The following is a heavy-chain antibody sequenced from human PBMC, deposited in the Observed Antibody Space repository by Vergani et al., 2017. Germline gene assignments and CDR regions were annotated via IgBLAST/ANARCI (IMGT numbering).Heavy chain of an antibody. CDR2: ISYDGSNK. V-gene: IGHV3-30-3*01. J-gene: IGHJ4*02. CDR3: ARDLYDSDYDSALSY. CDR1: GFTFSSYA. Sequence: QVQLVESGGGVVQPGRSLRLSCAASGFTFSSYAIHWVRQAPGKGLEWVAVISYDGSNKYYADSVKGRFTISRGNSKNTLYLQMNSLRAEDTAVYYCARDLYDSDYDSALSYWGQGTLVTASS. D-gene: IGHD5-12*01.